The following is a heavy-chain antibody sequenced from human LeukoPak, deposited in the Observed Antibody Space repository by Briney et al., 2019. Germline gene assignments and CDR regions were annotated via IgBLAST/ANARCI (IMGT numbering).Heavy chain of an antibody. D-gene: IGHD6-13*01. CDR1: GYSFTSYW. J-gene: IGHJ4*02. V-gene: IGHV5-51*01. CDR2: IYPGDSDT. Sequence: GKSLKISCKGSGYSFTSYWIGWVRQMPGKGLEWMGMIYPGDSDTRYSPSFQGQVTISADKSISTAYLQWSSLKASDTAMYYCAKLGAYSSSWYGFFDYWGQGTLVTVSS. CDR3: AKLGAYSSSWYGFFDY.